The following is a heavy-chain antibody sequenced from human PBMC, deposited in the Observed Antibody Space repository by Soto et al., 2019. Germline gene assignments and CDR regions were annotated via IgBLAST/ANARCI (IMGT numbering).Heavy chain of an antibody. CDR2: IYYSGST. Sequence: PSETLSLTCTVSGGSISSSSYYWGWIRQPPGKGLEWIGSIYYSGSTYYNPSLKSRVTISVDTSKNQFSLKLSSVTAADTAVYYCARRGSGSYSDYWGQGPLVTVSS. D-gene: IGHD3-10*01. CDR3: ARRGSGSYSDY. J-gene: IGHJ4*02. V-gene: IGHV4-39*01. CDR1: GGSISSSSYY.